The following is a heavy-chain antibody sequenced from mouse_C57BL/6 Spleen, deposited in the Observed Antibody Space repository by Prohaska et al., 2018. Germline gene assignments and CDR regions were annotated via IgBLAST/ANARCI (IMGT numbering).Heavy chain of an antibody. Sequence: QSHGKSLEWIGYIYPNNGGNGYNQKFKGKATLTVDKSSSTAYMELRSLTSEDSAVYYCARIPPHYGSSHWYFDVWGTGTTVTVSS. CDR2: IYPNNGGN. CDR3: ARIPPHYGSSHWYFDV. J-gene: IGHJ1*03. D-gene: IGHD1-1*01. V-gene: IGHV1-34*01.